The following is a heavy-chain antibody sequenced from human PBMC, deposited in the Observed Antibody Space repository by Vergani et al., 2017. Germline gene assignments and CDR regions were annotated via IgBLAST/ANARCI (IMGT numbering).Heavy chain of an antibody. CDR3: AREVCSSTSCNADVVRWFAP. J-gene: IGHJ5*02. D-gene: IGHD2-2*01. CDR2: IWYDGSNK. Sequence: QVQLVESGGGVVQPGRSLRLSCAASGFTFSSYGMHWVRQAPGKGLEWVAVIWYDGSNKYYADSVKGRFTISRDNSKSTLYLQMNSLRDEDTAVYYCAREVCSSTSCNADVVRWFAPWGQGTLVTVSS. V-gene: IGHV3-33*01. CDR1: GFTFSSYG.